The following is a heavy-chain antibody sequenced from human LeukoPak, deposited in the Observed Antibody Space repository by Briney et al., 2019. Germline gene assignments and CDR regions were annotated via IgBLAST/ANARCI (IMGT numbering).Heavy chain of an antibody. J-gene: IGHJ4*02. CDR3: ARSESQWLPPGYFDY. V-gene: IGHV1-69*05. Sequence: SVKVSCKASGGTFSSYANSWVRQAPGQGLEWMGGIIPIFGTANCAQKFQGRVTITTDESTSTAYMELSSLRSEDTAVYYCARSESQWLPPGYFDYWGQGTLVTVSS. D-gene: IGHD6-19*01. CDR1: GGTFSSYA. CDR2: IIPIFGTA.